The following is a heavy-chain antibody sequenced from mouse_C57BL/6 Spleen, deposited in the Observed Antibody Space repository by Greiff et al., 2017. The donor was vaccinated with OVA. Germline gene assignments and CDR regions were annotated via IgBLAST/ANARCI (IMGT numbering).Heavy chain of an antibody. Sequence: EVKLVESGGGLVKPGGSLKLSCAASGFTFSSYAMSWVRQTPEKRLEWVATISDGGSYTYYPDNVKGRFTISRDNAKNNLYLQMSHLKSEDTAMYYCARDRDDGGDYFDYWGQGTTLTVSS. CDR2: ISDGGSYT. J-gene: IGHJ2*01. CDR3: ARDRDDGGDYFDY. D-gene: IGHD1-1*02. CDR1: GFTFSSYA. V-gene: IGHV5-4*01.